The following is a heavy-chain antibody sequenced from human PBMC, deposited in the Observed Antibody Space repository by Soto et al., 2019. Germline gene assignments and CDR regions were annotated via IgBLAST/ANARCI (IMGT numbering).Heavy chain of an antibody. CDR3: ARAPYSSSWYAPLDY. V-gene: IGHV1-69*12. J-gene: IGHJ4*02. D-gene: IGHD6-13*01. CDR2: IIPIFGTA. Sequence: QVQLVQSGAEVKKPGSSVKVSCKASGGTFSSYAISWVRQAPGQGLEWMGGIIPIFGTANYAQKFQGRVTITADESTSTAYMERSSLRSEDTAVYYCARAPYSSSWYAPLDYWGQGTLVTVSS. CDR1: GGTFSSYA.